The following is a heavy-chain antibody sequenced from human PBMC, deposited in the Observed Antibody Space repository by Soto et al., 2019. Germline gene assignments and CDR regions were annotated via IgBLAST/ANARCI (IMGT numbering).Heavy chain of an antibody. D-gene: IGHD5-18*01. CDR1: GGSISSSF. J-gene: IGHJ6*02. CDR3: ARGHRAMEYYYYYGMDV. Sequence: SETLSLTCSVSGGSISSSFWSWIRQPPGKELEWIGYISYSGSTTYNPSLKSRITLSVDTSKNQFSLRVASVTAADTAVYYCARGHRAMEYYYYYGMDVWGQGTTVTVS. V-gene: IGHV4-59*01. CDR2: ISYSGST.